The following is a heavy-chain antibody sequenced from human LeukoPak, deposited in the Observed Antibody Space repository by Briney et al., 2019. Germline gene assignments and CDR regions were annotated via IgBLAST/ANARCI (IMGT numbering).Heavy chain of an antibody. Sequence: ASVKVSCKASGYTFTTYALNWVRQAPGQGLEWMGWINTSTGDPTYVQAFTGRFVFSLDSSVSTAYLQISSLKAEDTAVYYCARGGEGDYVYSFDYWGQGTLVTVSS. V-gene: IGHV7-4-1*02. CDR1: GYTFTTYA. CDR3: ARGGEGDYVYSFDY. J-gene: IGHJ4*02. D-gene: IGHD4-17*01. CDR2: INTSTGDP.